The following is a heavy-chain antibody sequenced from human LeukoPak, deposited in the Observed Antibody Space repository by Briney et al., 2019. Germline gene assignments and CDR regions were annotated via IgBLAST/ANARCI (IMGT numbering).Heavy chain of an antibody. CDR1: GFTFSSYG. J-gene: IGHJ4*02. CDR3: AKDALGYDSNGYYYYYFDY. D-gene: IGHD3-22*01. V-gene: IGHV3-30*18. Sequence: GGSLRLSCAASGFTFSSYGMHWVRQAPGKGLEWVAVISYDGSNKYYADSVKGRFTISRDNSKNTLYLQMNSLRAEDTAVYYCAKDALGYDSNGYYYYYFDYWGQGTLVTVSS. CDR2: ISYDGSNK.